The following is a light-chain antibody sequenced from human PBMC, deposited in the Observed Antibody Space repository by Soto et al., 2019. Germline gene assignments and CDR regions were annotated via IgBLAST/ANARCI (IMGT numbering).Light chain of an antibody. J-gene: IGKJ2*01. Sequence: DIQMTQSPSTLSASVGDRVTITCRASQSISSWLAWYQQKPGKAPKLLIYKASSSQSGVPSRFSGSGSGTEFTLTISSLQPDDFATYFCQQYNSYPHTFGQGTQLEI. CDR3: QQYNSYPHT. CDR2: KAS. V-gene: IGKV1-5*03. CDR1: QSISSW.